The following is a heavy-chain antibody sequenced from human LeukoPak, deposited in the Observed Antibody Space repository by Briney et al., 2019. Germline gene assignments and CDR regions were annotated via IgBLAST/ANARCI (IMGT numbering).Heavy chain of an antibody. CDR1: GGSFSGYY. D-gene: IGHD3-22*01. CDR3: ARGTYYYDSSGQGYFDY. V-gene: IGHV4-34*01. J-gene: IGHJ4*02. CDR2: INHSGST. Sequence: PSETLSLTCAVYGGSFSGYYWSWIRQPPGKGLEWIGEINHSGSTNYNPSLKSRVTISVDTSKYQFSLKLSSVTAADTAVYYRARGTYYYDSSGQGYFDYWGQGTLVTVSS.